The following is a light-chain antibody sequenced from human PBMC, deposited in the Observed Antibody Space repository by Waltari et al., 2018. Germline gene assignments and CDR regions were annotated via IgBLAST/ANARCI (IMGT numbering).Light chain of an antibody. CDR3: QQYGSSPPLT. J-gene: IGKJ4*01. CDR1: QSVSSSY. V-gene: IGKV3-20*01. CDR2: GAS. Sequence: EIVLTQSPGTLSLSPGERATLSCRASQSVSSSYLAWYQQKPGQAPRLLIYGASSRATGIPDRFSCSGSGTDFTLTISRLEPEDFAVYYCQQYGSSPPLTFGGGTNVEIK.